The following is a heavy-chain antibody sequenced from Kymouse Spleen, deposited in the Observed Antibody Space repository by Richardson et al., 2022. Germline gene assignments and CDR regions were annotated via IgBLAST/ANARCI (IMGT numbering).Heavy chain of an antibody. J-gene: IGHJ6*02. CDR2: IRSKANSYAT. Sequence: EVQLVESGGGLVQPGGSLKLSCAASGFTFSGSAMHWVRQASGKGLEWVGRIRSKANSYATAYAASVKGRFTISRDDSKNTAYLQMNSLKTEDTAVYYCTRQPFNWGSTHYYYGMDVWGQGTTVTVSS. CDR1: GFTFSGSA. D-gene: IGHD7-27*02. V-gene: IGHV3-73*02. CDR3: TRQPFNWGSTHYYYGMDV.